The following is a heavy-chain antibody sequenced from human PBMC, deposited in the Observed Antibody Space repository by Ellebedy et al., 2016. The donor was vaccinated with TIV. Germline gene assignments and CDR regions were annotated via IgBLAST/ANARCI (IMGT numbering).Heavy chain of an antibody. CDR2: IGTAGDT. V-gene: IGHV3-13*01. CDR3: ARVGYSSGWSDYGMDV. Sequence: GGSLRLFXAASGFTFSSYDMHWVRQATGKGLEWVSAIGTAGDTYYPGSVKGRFTISRENAKNSLYLQMNSLRAGDTAVYYCARVGYSSGWSDYGMDVWGQGTTVTVSS. CDR1: GFTFSSYD. D-gene: IGHD6-19*01. J-gene: IGHJ6*02.